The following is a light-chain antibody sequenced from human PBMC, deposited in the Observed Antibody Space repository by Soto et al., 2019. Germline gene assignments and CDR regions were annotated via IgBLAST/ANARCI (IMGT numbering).Light chain of an antibody. J-gene: IGLJ2*01. CDR1: STDVGNYNY. CDR3: SSYAGSNNWV. Sequence: SALTQPPSASGSPGQSLTISCTGTSTDVGNYNYVSWYQQHPGKAPKLMISDVNRRPSGVPDRFSGSKSGNTASLTVSELQAEDEADYYCSSYAGSNNWVFGGGTKVTVL. CDR2: DVN. V-gene: IGLV2-8*01.